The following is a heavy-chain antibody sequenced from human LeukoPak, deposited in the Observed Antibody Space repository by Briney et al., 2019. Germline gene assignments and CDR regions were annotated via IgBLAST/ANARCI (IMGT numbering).Heavy chain of an antibody. CDR3: AKVHYTASFPGSFPGRNYFDS. Sequence: PGGSLRLSCTVSGFAFSGYAMSWVRQAPGKGPEWVSSIGARGDVTYSADSVKGRFTISRDNYKRTLFLQMNSLRAEDTAVYYCAKVHYTASFPGSFPGRNYFDSWGQGSLVTVSS. CDR2: IGARGDVT. D-gene: IGHD1-26*01. V-gene: IGHV3-23*01. CDR1: GFAFSGYA. J-gene: IGHJ4*02.